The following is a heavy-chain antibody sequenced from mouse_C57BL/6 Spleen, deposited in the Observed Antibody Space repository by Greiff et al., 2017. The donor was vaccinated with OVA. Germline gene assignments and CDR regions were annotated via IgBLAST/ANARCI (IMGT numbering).Heavy chain of an antibody. V-gene: IGHV2-2*01. D-gene: IGHD2-2*01. CDR1: GFSLTSYG. Sequence: QLKESGPGLVQPSQSLSITCTVSGFSLTSYGVHWVRQSPGKGLEWLGVIWSGGGTDYNAAFISRLSISKDNSKSQVFFKMNSLQADDTAIYYCARGGYDAGYYAMDYWGQGTSVTVSS. CDR2: IWSGGGT. CDR3: ARGGYDAGYYAMDY. J-gene: IGHJ4*01.